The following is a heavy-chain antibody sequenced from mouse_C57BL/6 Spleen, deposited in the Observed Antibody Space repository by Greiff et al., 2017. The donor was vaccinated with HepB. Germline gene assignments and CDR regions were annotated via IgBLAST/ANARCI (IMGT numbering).Heavy chain of an antibody. CDR2: ISSGGSYT. V-gene: IGHV5-6*01. D-gene: IGHD2-1*01. J-gene: IGHJ4*01. Sequence: EVQGVESGGDLVKPGGSLKLSCAASGFTFSSYGMSWVRQTPDKRLEWVATISSGGSYTYYPDSVKGRFTISRDNAKNTLYLQMSSRKSEDTAMYYCARQWIYYGNYYYAMDYWGQGTSVTVSS. CDR3: ARQWIYYGNYYYAMDY. CDR1: GFTFSSYG.